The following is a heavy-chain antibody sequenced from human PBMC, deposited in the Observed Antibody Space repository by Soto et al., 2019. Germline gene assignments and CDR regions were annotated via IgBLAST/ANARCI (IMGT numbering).Heavy chain of an antibody. Sequence: SETLSLTCAVFGGSFSGYYWSWIRQPPGKGLEWIGEINHSGSTNYNPSLKSRVTISVDTSKNQFSLKLSSVTAADTAVYYCEVAINYYCMEVWGKGTTVTVSS. D-gene: IGHD3-22*01. CDR1: GGSFSGYY. J-gene: IGHJ6*03. CDR3: EVAINYYCMEV. CDR2: INHSGST. V-gene: IGHV4-34*01.